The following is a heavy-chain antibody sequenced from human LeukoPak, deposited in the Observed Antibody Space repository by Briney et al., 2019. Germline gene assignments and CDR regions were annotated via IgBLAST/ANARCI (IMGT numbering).Heavy chain of an antibody. CDR3: ARDGGVVRGVIRGDYFDY. CDR2: IRYDGGIK. Sequence: GGSLRLSCAASGFTFSSYGMSWVRQAPGKGLEWVAFIRYDGGIKYSADSVKGRFTISRDNSKDTLFLQMNSLRAEDTAVYYCARDGGVVRGVIRGDYFDYWGQGTLVTVSS. D-gene: IGHD3-10*01. V-gene: IGHV3-30*02. J-gene: IGHJ4*02. CDR1: GFTFSSYG.